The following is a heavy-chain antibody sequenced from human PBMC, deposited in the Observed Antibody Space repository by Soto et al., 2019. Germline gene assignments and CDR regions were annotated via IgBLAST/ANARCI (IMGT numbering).Heavy chain of an antibody. Sequence: ASGKVSCKASGYTFTSYAMHWVCQAPGQRLEWMGWINAGNGNTKYSQKFQGRVTITRDTSASTAYMELSSLRSEDTAVYYCARSEDIVVVPAAPTPFDYWGQGTLVTVSS. CDR1: GYTFTSYA. CDR3: ARSEDIVVVPAAPTPFDY. J-gene: IGHJ4*02. V-gene: IGHV1-3*01. CDR2: INAGNGNT. D-gene: IGHD2-2*01.